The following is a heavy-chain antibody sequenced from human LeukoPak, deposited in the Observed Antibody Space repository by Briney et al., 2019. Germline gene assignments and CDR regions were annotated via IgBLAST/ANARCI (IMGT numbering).Heavy chain of an antibody. CDR1: GGTFSSYA. CDR2: IIPIFGTA. J-gene: IGHJ2*01. D-gene: IGHD2-21*02. CDR3: ARRIAYCGGDCHQTPQLGDWYFDL. V-gene: IGHV1-69*06. Sequence: ASVKVSCKASGGTFSSYAISWVRQAPGQGLEWMGGIIPIFGTANYAQKFQGRVTITADKSTSTAYMELSSLRSEDTAVYYCARRIAYCGGDCHQTPQLGDWYFDLWGRGTLVTVSS.